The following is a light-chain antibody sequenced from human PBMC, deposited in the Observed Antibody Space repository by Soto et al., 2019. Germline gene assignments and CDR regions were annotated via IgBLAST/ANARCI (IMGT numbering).Light chain of an antibody. Sequence: EVVLTQSPATMSLSPGERATLSCRASQSVSSYLAWYQQKPGQANRLLIYDASNRATGIPARFSGSGSGTDFTLTISSLEPEEFAVYYCQQRSNWPATFGHGKRLAIK. CDR1: QSVSSY. V-gene: IGKV3-11*01. J-gene: IGKJ5*01. CDR2: DAS. CDR3: QQRSNWPAT.